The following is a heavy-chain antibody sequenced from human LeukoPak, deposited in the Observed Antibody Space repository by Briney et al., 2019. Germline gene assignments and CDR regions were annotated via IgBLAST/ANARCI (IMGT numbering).Heavy chain of an antibody. CDR1: GFTFSSYA. CDR2: TRYDGRNK. Sequence: PGGSLRLSCAASGFTFSSYAMHWVRQAPGKGLEWVAFTRYDGRNKYYADSVKGRFTISRDNSKNTLYLQMNSLRAEDTSVYYCAKDLGDSGPTPDSDYWGQGTLVTVSS. CDR3: AKDLGDSGPTPDSDY. J-gene: IGHJ4*02. V-gene: IGHV3-30*02. D-gene: IGHD1-26*01.